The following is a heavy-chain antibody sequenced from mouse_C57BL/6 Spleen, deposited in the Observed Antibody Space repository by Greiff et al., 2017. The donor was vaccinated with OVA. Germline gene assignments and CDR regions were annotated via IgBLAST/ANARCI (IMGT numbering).Heavy chain of an antibody. Sequence: EVQLVESGGGLVQPGGSMKLSCVASGFTFSNYWMNWVRQSPEKGLEWVAQIRLKSDNYATHYAESVKGRFTISRDDSKSSVYLQMNNLRAEDTGIYYCTGGDGDYFDYWGQGTTLTVSS. J-gene: IGHJ2*01. CDR2: IRLKSDNYAT. D-gene: IGHD3-3*01. CDR1: GFTFSNYW. V-gene: IGHV6-3*01. CDR3: TGGDGDYFDY.